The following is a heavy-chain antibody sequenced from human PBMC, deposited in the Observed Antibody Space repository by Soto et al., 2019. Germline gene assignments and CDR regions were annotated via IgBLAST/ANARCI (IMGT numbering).Heavy chain of an antibody. CDR2: INGDGSTT. D-gene: IGHD6-25*01. CDR3: ARGSATRGRTX. Sequence: GGSLRLSCAASGFIFNNCWMHWVRQAPGKGLVWVSRINGDGSTTTYVDSVKGRFTISRDKAKNTVYLHMNSLRVEDTAVYYCARGSATRGRTXWGQGIVVTVSX. J-gene: IGHJ4*02. V-gene: IGHV3-74*01. CDR1: GFIFNNCW.